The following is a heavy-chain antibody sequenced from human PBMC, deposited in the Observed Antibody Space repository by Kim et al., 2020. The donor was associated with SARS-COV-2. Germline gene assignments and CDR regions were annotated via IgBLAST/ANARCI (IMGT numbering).Heavy chain of an antibody. CDR3: ARGVRGPPGDYYYMDV. Sequence: ASVKVSCKASGYTFTSYYMHWVRQAPGQGLEWMGIINPSGGSTSYAQKFQGRVTMTRDTSTSTVYMELSSLRSEDTAVYYCARGVRGPPGDYYYMDVWGKGTTVTVSS. V-gene: IGHV1-46*01. CDR2: INPSGGST. CDR1: GYTFTSYY. J-gene: IGHJ6*03. D-gene: IGHD3-10*01.